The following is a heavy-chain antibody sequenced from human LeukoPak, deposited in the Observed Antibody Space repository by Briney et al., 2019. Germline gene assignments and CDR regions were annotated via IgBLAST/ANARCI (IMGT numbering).Heavy chain of an antibody. J-gene: IGHJ5*02. Sequence: PGGSLRLSCAASGFTFSSYSMNWVRQAPGKGLELVSSISSSSSYIYYADSVKGRFTISRDNAKNSLYLQMNSLRAEDTAVSYCAPRIYYYDSSGYYTHNYNWFDPWGLGTLVTVSS. CDR3: APRIYYYDSSGYYTHNYNWFDP. CDR1: GFTFSSYS. D-gene: IGHD3-22*01. CDR2: ISSSSSYI. V-gene: IGHV3-21*01.